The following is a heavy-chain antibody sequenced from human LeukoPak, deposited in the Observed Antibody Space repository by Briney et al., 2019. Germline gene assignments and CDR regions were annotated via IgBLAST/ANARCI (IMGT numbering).Heavy chain of an antibody. CDR1: GGTFSSYA. CDR3: ARDYYDSSGYVDI. D-gene: IGHD3-22*01. V-gene: IGHV1-69*04. Sequence: SVKVSCKASGGTFSSYAISWVRQAPGQGLEWMGRIIPILGIANYAQKFQGRVTITADKSTSTAYMELSSLRSEDSAVYYCARDYYDSSGYVDIWGQGTMVTVSS. CDR2: IIPILGIA. J-gene: IGHJ3*02.